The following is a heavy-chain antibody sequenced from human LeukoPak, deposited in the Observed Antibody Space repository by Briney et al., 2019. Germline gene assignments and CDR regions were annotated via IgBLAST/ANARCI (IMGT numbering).Heavy chain of an antibody. V-gene: IGHV3-30*04. J-gene: IGHJ4*02. CDR1: GFTFSRYA. CDR3: ARRNHYDSKVIDY. CDR2: ISYDGSQK. D-gene: IGHD3-22*01. Sequence: PGRSLRLSCAVSGFTFSRYAMHWVRQAPGKGLDWVALISYDGSQKYFADSVKGRFTISRDNSKNTLYLQMNSLRPEDTAVYYCARRNHYDSKVIDYWGQGTLVTVSS.